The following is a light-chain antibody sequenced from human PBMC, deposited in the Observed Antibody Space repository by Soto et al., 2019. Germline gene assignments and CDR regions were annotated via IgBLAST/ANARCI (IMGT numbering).Light chain of an antibody. Sequence: QSALTQPASVSGSPGQSITISCTGTSSDVGGYNYVSWYQQHPGKAPKLLIYEVRHRPSGISNRFSGSKSGNTASLTISGLQAEYEADFYCTSYTSSSTYVFGTGTKLTVL. V-gene: IGLV2-14*01. CDR3: TSYTSSSTYV. CDR1: SSDVGGYNY. J-gene: IGLJ1*01. CDR2: EVR.